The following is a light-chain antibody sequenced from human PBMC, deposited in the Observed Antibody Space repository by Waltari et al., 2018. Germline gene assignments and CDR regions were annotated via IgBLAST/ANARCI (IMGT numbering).Light chain of an antibody. CDR1: QSLLSTNGFNY. CDR3: MQALQSPFT. Sequence: DIVMNQSPLSLPVTPGEPASISCRSSQSLLSTNGFNYLDWYLQKPGQSPQLLIHLGSSRASGVPARFSGSGSGTEFTLKISRVEAEDVGVYYCMQALQSPFTFGPGTTVDIK. V-gene: IGKV2-28*01. J-gene: IGKJ3*01. CDR2: LGS.